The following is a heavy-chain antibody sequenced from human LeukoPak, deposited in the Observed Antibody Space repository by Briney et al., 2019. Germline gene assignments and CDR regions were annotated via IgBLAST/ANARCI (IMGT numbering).Heavy chain of an antibody. V-gene: IGHV1-69*06. CDR2: IIPIFGTA. CDR1: GGTFSSYA. D-gene: IGHD3-22*01. CDR3: ARGYYDREAFDI. J-gene: IGHJ3*02. Sequence: ASVKVSCKASGGTFSSYAISWVRQAPGQGLEWMGRIIPIFGTANYAQKFQGRVTITADKSTSTAYMELSSLRSEDTAVYYCARGYYDREAFDIWGQGTMVTVSS.